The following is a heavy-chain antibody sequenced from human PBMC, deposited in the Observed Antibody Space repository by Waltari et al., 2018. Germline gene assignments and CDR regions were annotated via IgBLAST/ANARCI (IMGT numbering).Heavy chain of an antibody. D-gene: IGHD3-16*02. V-gene: IGHV4-38-2*01. J-gene: IGHJ3*02. CDR1: GFTFSSYA. CDR2: IYHSGST. Sequence: VQLVESGGGLVQPGGSLRLSCAASGFTFSSYAMSWIRQPPGKGLEWIGSIYHSGSTYYNPSLKSRVTISVDTSKNQFSLKLSSVTAADTAVYYCARGMITFGGVIVKDDAFDIWGQGTMVTVSS. CDR3: ARGMITFGGVIVKDDAFDI.